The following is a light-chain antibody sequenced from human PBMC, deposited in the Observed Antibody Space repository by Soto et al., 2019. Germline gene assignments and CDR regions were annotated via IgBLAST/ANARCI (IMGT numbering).Light chain of an antibody. J-gene: IGLJ3*02. CDR3: SSYTSSSLWV. CDR1: SSDVGGYNY. CDR2: DVS. Sequence: QSALTQPASVSGSPGQSITISCTGTSSDVGGYNYVSWYQQHPGKAPKLMIYDVSNRPSGVSNRFSGSKSGYTASLTISGLQAEDEADYYCSSYTSSSLWVFGGGTKLTVL. V-gene: IGLV2-14*01.